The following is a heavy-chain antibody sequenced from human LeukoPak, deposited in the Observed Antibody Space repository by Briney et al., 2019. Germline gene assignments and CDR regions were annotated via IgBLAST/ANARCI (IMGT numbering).Heavy chain of an antibody. CDR3: VTPFCGSISCLDVFDI. J-gene: IGHJ3*02. CDR1: GASISSERYY. CDR2: IYYGGSP. D-gene: IGHD2-2*01. Sequence: SQTLSLTCNVSGASISSERYYWSWIRQLPGKGLEWIGYIYYGGSPKYNPSLQSRITMSVDTSKNQFSLKLSAVTAADTATYCCVTPFCGSISCLDVFDIWGQGTMVTISS. V-gene: IGHV4-31*03.